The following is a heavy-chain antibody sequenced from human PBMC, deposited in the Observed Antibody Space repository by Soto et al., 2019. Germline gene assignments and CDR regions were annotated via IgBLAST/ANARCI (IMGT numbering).Heavy chain of an antibody. V-gene: IGHV3-23*01. D-gene: IGHD6-6*01. J-gene: IGHJ6*02. CDR1: GFTFSSYA. CDR2: ISAGGGST. CDR3: AKDMYSSSSYYGMDV. Sequence: ESGGGLVQPGGSLRLSCAASGFTFSSYAMTWVRQAPGKGLEWVSVISAGGGSTFYAESVKGRFTSTRDNSKNTLYLQMNSLRAEDTAVYYCAKDMYSSSSYYGMDVWGQGTTVTASS.